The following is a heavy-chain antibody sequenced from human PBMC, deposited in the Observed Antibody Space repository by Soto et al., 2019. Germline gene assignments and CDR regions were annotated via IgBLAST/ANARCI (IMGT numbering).Heavy chain of an antibody. CDR3: ASLWADYFDY. V-gene: IGHV4-34*01. J-gene: IGHJ4*02. CDR1: GGSFSGYY. Sequence: SETLSLTCAVYGGSFSGYYWSWIRQPPGKGLEWIGEINHSGSTNYSPSLKSRVTISVDTSKNQFSLKLSSVTAADTAVYYCASLWADYFDYWGQGTLVTVSS. CDR2: INHSGST. D-gene: IGHD7-27*01.